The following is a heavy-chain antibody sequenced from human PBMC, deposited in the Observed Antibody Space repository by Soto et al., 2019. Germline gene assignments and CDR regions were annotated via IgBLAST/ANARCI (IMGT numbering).Heavy chain of an antibody. CDR2: ISSSSSTI. V-gene: IGHV3-48*01. CDR1: GFTFSSYS. J-gene: IGHJ4*02. Sequence: GGSLRLSCAASGFTFSSYSMNWVRQAPGKGLEWVSYISSSSSTIYYADSVKGRFTISRDNAKNSLYLQMNSLRAEDTAVYYCARDDEIAARPGRLGFDYWGQGTLVTVSS. CDR3: ARDDEIAARPGRLGFDY. D-gene: IGHD6-6*01.